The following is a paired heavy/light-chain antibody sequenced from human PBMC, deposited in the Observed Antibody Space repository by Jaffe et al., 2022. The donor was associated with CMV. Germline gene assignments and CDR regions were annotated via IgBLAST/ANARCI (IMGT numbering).Light chain of an antibody. Sequence: DIQMTQSPSSLSASVGDRVTITCRASETISIYLNWYQQKPGRAPKLLIYTTSTLQSGVPSRFSGSGSGTDFTLTISSLQPEDFATYYCQQSFTAPRYTFGQGTKLEIK. CDR3: QQSFTAPRYT. V-gene: IGKV1-39*01. CDR1: ETISIY. J-gene: IGKJ2*01. CDR2: TTS.
Heavy chain of an antibody. D-gene: IGHD3-9*01. Sequence: EVQLVESGGGWVQIGGSLRLSCAASGFTFRNYELNWVRQAPGKGPEWVSYISGGGGTTYYSDSVKGRLTISRDNAKNSLYLQMNSLRAEDTAVYYCTIPHFYDDTGYHDYWGQGTLVTVSS. V-gene: IGHV3-48*03. CDR1: GFTFRNYE. CDR2: ISGGGGTT. CDR3: TIPHFYDDTGYHDY. J-gene: IGHJ4*02.